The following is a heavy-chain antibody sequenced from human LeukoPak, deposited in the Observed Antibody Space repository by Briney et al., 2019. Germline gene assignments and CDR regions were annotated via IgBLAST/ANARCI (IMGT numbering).Heavy chain of an antibody. Sequence: SETLSLICAVSGGSISSGGYSWSWIRQPPGKGLEWIGYIYHSGSTYYNPPLKSRVTISVDRSKNQFSLKLSSVTAADTAVYYCARGQYYDFWSGHPGWFDPWGQGTLVTVSS. CDR1: GGSISSGGYS. V-gene: IGHV4-30-2*01. D-gene: IGHD3-3*01. J-gene: IGHJ5*02. CDR2: IYHSGST. CDR3: ARGQYYDFWSGHPGWFDP.